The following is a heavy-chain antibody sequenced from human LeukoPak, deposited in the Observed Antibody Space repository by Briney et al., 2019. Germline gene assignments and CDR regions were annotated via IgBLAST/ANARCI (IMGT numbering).Heavy chain of an antibody. Sequence: GGSLRLSCAASGFTFSTSVLHWVRQAPGKGLEWVAVISPDGNVKYYADSVRGRFSISRDNTENTIYLQMNSLRDEDTALYYCARSIRDPGKTWGQGTLVTVSS. CDR2: ISPDGNVK. J-gene: IGHJ5*02. D-gene: IGHD1-26*01. CDR3: ARSIRDPGKT. CDR1: GFTFSTSV. V-gene: IGHV3-30-3*01.